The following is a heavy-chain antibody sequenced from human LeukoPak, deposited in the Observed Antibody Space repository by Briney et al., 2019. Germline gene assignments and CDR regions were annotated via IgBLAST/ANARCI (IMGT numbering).Heavy chain of an antibody. CDR3: AKGLVVVDATPLQFDY. J-gene: IGHJ4*02. CDR2: IRYDGSNK. CDR1: GFTFSSYG. Sequence: PGGSLRLSCAASGFTFSSYGMHWVRQAPGKGLEWVAFIRYDGSNKYYADSVKGRFTISRDNSKNTLYLQMNSLRAEDTAVYYCAKGLVVVDATPLQFDYWGQGTLVTVSS. D-gene: IGHD2-15*01. V-gene: IGHV3-30*02.